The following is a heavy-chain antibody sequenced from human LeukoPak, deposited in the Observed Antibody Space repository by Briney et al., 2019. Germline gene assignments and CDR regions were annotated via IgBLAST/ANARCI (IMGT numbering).Heavy chain of an antibody. D-gene: IGHD3-3*01. Sequence: PSETLSLTCTVSGGSISSGSYYWGWIRQPPGKGLEWIGSIYYSGSTYYNPSLKSRVTISVDTSKNQFSLELSSVTAADTAVYYCARRNLYYDFCDYWGQGTLVTVSS. CDR1: GGSISSGSYY. J-gene: IGHJ4*02. CDR2: IYYSGST. V-gene: IGHV4-39*01. CDR3: ARRNLYYDFCDY.